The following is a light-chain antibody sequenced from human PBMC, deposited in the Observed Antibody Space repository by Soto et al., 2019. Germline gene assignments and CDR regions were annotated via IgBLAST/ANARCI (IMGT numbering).Light chain of an antibody. Sequence: DIQMTQSPSTLSAVVGYRVTITCRASQSISRWLAWYQQKPGKPPHLLIYDVSSLQSGVPSRFSGSGSGTDFTLIINSLHPVDFATYYCLQYSSTWPFGQGPKVTIK. CDR1: QSISRW. CDR3: LQYSSTWP. V-gene: IGKV1-5*01. CDR2: DVS. J-gene: IGKJ1*01.